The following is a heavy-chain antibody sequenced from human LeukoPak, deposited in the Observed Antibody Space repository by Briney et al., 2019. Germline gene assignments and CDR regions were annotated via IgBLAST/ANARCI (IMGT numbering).Heavy chain of an antibody. CDR3: ARDLDGVSFDY. J-gene: IGHJ4*02. D-gene: IGHD1-1*01. Sequence: PGGSLRLSCAASGFTFSDYYVSWIRQAPGKGLEWVLYISSSSSYTNYADSVKGRFTISRDNAKNSLYLQMNSLRAEDTAVYYCARDLDGVSFDYWGQGTLVTVSS. CDR1: GFTFSDYY. CDR2: ISSSSSYT. V-gene: IGHV3-11*06.